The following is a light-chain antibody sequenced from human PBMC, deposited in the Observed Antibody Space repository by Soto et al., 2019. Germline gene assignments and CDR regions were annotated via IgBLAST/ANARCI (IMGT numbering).Light chain of an antibody. CDR3: HQYGGSPQT. CDR1: QSVSNY. J-gene: IGKJ1*01. Sequence: EIVLTQSPGTLSLSPGERATLSCRASQSVSNYLAWYQRKPGQAPRLLIYGASSRATGIPDRISGSGSGTDFTLTISRLEPEDFAVYYCHQYGGSPQTFGQGTKVEIK. V-gene: IGKV3-20*01. CDR2: GAS.